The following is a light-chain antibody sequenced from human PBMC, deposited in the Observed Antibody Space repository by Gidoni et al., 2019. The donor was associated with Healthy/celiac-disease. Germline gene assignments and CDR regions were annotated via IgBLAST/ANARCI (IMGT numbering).Light chain of an antibody. CDR1: QSVSSSY. Sequence: EIVLTQSPGPLSLSPGERATLSCRASQSVSSSYLAWYQQKPGQAPRLLIYGASSRATGIPDRFSGSGSGTDFTLTISRLEPEDFAVYYCQQYGSSPRTFAQXTKVEIK. CDR3: QQYGSSPRT. CDR2: GAS. V-gene: IGKV3-20*01. J-gene: IGKJ1*01.